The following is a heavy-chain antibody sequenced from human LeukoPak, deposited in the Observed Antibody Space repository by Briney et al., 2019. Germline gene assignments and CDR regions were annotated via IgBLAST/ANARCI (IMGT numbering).Heavy chain of an antibody. CDR2: IYIGGST. J-gene: IGHJ5*02. CDR3: ARAPGVRPLGWFAP. D-gene: IGHD2-8*01. Sequence: GGSLRLSCAPSGFTLNNNYMDCGRHAPEKGLEWVSGIYIGGSTSHADSVKGRFSIYRQNSKNTLYLQMNSLSAEDTAVYYCARAPGVRPLGWFAPWGQGPLVPVSS. CDR1: GFTLNNNY. V-gene: IGHV3-53*04.